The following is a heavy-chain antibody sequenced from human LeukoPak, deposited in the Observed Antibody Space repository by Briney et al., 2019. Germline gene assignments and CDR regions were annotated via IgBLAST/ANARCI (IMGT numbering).Heavy chain of an antibody. J-gene: IGHJ4*02. CDR1: GFTFSSYA. CDR2: ISYDGSNK. Sequence: GGSLRLSCAASGFTFSSYAMHWVRQAPGKGLEWVAVISYDGSNKYYADSVKGRFTISRDNSKNTLYLQMNSLRAEDTAVYYCARDSQGMEAIDYWGQGTLVTVPS. CDR3: ARDSQGMEAIDY. V-gene: IGHV3-30*04. D-gene: IGHD1-1*01.